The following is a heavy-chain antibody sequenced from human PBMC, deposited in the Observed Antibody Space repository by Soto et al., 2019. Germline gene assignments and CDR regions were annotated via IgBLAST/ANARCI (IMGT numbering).Heavy chain of an antibody. CDR2: ISSSSTYI. CDR1: GFTFSSYS. J-gene: IGHJ4*02. V-gene: IGHV3-21*01. Sequence: EVQLVESGGGLVKPGGSLRLSCAASGFTFSSYSMNWVRQAPGKGLEWVSSISSSSTYIYYADSLKGRFTISRDNAKNSLYPQVNSLGAEDTAVYYCARFPFGHWGQGTLVTVSS. CDR3: ARFPFGH. D-gene: IGHD3-16*01.